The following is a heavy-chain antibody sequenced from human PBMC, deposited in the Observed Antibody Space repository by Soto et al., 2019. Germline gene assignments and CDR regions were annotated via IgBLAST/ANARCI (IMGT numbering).Heavy chain of an antibody. CDR2: ISAYNGNT. J-gene: IGHJ6*04. Sequence: ASVKVSCKASGYTFTSYGISWVRQAPGQGLEWMGWISAYNGNTNYAQKLQGRVTMTTDTSTSTAYMELRSLRSDDTAVYYCARQEQLDYYYYYVMDVWGKGTTVTLPS. V-gene: IGHV1-18*01. CDR3: ARQEQLDYYYYYVMDV. CDR1: GYTFTSYG. D-gene: IGHD6-13*01.